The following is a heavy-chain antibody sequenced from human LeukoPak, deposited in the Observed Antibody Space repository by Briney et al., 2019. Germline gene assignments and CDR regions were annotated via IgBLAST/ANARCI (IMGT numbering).Heavy chain of an antibody. CDR3: ARGGYSFDY. D-gene: IGHD5-12*01. J-gene: IGHJ4*02. CDR1: GFSLSGYW. Sequence: GGSLRLSCAASGFSLSGYWMSWDRQAPGKGLEWVARLHANGDEKNFVGSVQGRFTVSRDNAKNSLYLQMNSLRVEDTAVYYCARGGYSFDYLGQGTLVTVSS. V-gene: IGHV3-7*01. CDR2: LHANGDEK.